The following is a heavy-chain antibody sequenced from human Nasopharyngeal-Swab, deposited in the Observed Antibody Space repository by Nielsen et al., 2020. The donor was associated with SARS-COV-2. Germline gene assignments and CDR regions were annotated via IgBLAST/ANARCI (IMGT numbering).Heavy chain of an antibody. CDR2: ISAYNGNT. J-gene: IGHJ6*02. CDR3: ARLYCGGDCYSEDYYGMDV. V-gene: IGHV1-18*01. D-gene: IGHD2-21*02. CDR1: GYTFTSNG. Sequence: ASVKVPCKASGYTFTSNGISWVRQAPGQGLEWMGWISAYNGNTNYAQKLQGRVTMTTDTSTSTAYMELRSLRSDDTAVYYCARLYCGGDCYSEDYYGMDVWGQGTTVTVSS.